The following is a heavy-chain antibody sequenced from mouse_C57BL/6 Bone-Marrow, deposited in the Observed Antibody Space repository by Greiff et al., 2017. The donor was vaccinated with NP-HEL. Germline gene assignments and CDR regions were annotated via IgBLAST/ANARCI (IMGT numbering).Heavy chain of an antibody. Sequence: EVQLQQSGPELVKPGASVKISCKASGYTFTDYYMNWVKQSHGKSLEWIGDINPNNGGTSYNQKFKGKATLTVDKSSSTAYMELRSLTSEDSAVYYCARNVHYYGRRGFWFAYWGQGTLVTVSA. J-gene: IGHJ3*01. V-gene: IGHV1-26*01. CDR2: INPNNGGT. D-gene: IGHD1-1*01. CDR1: GYTFTDYY. CDR3: ARNVHYYGRRGFWFAY.